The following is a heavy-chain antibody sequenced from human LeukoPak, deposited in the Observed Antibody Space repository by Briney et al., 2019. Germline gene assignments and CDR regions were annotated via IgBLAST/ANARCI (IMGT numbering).Heavy chain of an antibody. D-gene: IGHD1-14*01. CDR1: GGTFSSYA. V-gene: IGHV1-69*05. CDR2: IIPIFDTA. CDR3: ARAKPEGRGAQYYYYYMDV. J-gene: IGHJ6*03. Sequence: SVTVSFKASGGTFSSYAISWVRQAPGQGLEWMGGIIPIFDTANYAQKFQGRVTITTDESTSTAYMELSSLRSEDTAVYYCARAKPEGRGAQYYYYYMDVWGKGTTVTVSS.